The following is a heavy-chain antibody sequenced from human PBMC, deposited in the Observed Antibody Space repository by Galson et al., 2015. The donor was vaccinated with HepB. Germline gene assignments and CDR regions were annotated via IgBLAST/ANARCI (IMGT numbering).Heavy chain of an antibody. J-gene: IGHJ5*02. V-gene: IGHV1-3*01. CDR1: GYTFTSYA. D-gene: IGHD1-26*01. CDR3: ARDKIVGATSWGNWFDP. Sequence: SVKVSCKASGYTFTSYAMHWVRQAPGQRLEWMGWINAGNGNTKYSQKFQGRVTITRDTSASTAYMELSSLRSEDTAVYYCARDKIVGATSWGNWFDPWGQGTLVTVSS. CDR2: INAGNGNT.